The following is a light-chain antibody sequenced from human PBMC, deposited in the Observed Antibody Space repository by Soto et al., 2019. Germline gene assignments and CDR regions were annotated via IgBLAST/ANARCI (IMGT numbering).Light chain of an antibody. CDR3: QQSYSTPLN. J-gene: IGKJ4*01. V-gene: IGKV1-39*01. CDR2: AAS. Sequence: DIQMTQSPSSLSASVGDRVTITCRASQSISSYLNWYQQKPGKAPKLLIYAASSLQSGVPSRFSGSGSGTDVTLTISSLQPEDFATYYCQQSYSTPLNFGGGTKVEIK. CDR1: QSISSY.